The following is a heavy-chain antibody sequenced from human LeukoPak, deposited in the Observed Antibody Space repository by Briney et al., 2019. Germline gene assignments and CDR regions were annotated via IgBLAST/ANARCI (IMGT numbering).Heavy chain of an antibody. CDR2: IIPIFGTT. D-gene: IGHD2-2*01. V-gene: IGHV1-69*05. Sequence: ASVKVSCKASGGTFSSYVISWVRQAPGQGLEWMGRIIPIFGTTNYAQKLQGRVTIITDESTSTAYMELSSLRSEDTAVYYCARGESSTSQWGYADYYHQWGQGTLVTVSS. CDR3: ARGESSTSQWGYADYYHQ. CDR1: GGTFSSYV. J-gene: IGHJ1*01.